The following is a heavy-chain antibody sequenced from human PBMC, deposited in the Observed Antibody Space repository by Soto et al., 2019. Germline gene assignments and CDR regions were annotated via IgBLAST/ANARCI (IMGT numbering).Heavy chain of an antibody. D-gene: IGHD2-15*01. V-gene: IGHV1-46*03. CDR3: ARDIVVVVAATPFPPAGAGGSGWFDP. J-gene: IGHJ5*02. CDR2: INPSGGST. CDR1: GYTFTSYY. Sequence: QVQLVQSGAEVKKPGASVKVSCKASGYTFTSYYMHWVRQAPGQGLEWMGIINPSGGSTSYAQKFQGRVTMTRDTSTNTVYMELSSLRSEDTAVYYCARDIVVVVAATPFPPAGAGGSGWFDPWGQGTLVTVSS.